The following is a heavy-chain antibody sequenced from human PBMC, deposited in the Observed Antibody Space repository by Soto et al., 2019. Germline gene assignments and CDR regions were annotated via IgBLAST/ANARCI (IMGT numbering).Heavy chain of an antibody. CDR2: IKKKTDGGTT. V-gene: IGHV3-15*01. Sequence: EVQLVEFGGGLVKPGGSLRLSCEASGFTFSDAWMSWVRQAPGKGLEWVGLIKKKTDGGTTDYAAPVKGRFTISRDDSKNTLYLQMSSLKTEDTAVYYCRTQWRDWGQGTLVTVSS. CDR1: GFTFSDAW. CDR3: RTQWRD. D-gene: IGHD6-19*01. J-gene: IGHJ4*02.